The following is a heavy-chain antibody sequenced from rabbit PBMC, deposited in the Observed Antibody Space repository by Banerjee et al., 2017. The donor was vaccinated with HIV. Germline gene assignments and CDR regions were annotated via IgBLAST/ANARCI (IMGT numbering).Heavy chain of an antibody. CDR2: IEAGSSSFT. V-gene: IGHV1S45*01. CDR1: GVPLSGSSY. J-gene: IGHJ6*01. D-gene: IGHD1-1*01. CDR3: AKDTSSSFSSCGMDL. Sequence: QEQLVESGGGLVQPGASLTLTCIASGVPLSGSSYMCLVRPGPGKGLEWIACIEAGSSSFTYFATWAKGRFTISKSSSTTVTLQMTSLTAADTATYFCAKDTSSSFSSCGMDLWGPGTLVTVS.